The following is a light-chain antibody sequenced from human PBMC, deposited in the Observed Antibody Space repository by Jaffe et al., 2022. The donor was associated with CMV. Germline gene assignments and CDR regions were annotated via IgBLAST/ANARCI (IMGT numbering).Light chain of an antibody. Sequence: SYEVTQPLSVSVALGQTARITCGGNRIETKYVHWYQQKAGQAPALVIYRDANRPPGIPERFSGSTSRNTATLTISRVLAGDEADYYCQVSDSSTILFGGGTKLTVL. CDR3: QVSDSSTIL. J-gene: IGLJ2*01. CDR2: RDA. V-gene: IGLV3-9*01. CDR1: RIETKY.